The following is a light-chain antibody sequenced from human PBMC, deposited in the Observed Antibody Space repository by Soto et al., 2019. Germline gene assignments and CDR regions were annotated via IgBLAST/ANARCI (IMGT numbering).Light chain of an antibody. CDR3: CSYAGSYTP. CDR2: DVS. J-gene: IGLJ1*01. CDR1: SSDVGGYNY. Sequence: QSALTQPRSVSGSPGQSVTISCTGTSSDVGGYNYVYWYQQHPGKAPKLMIYDVSKQPSGVPDRFSGSKSGNTASLTISGLQAEDEADYYCCSYAGSYTPFGTGTKLTVL. V-gene: IGLV2-11*01.